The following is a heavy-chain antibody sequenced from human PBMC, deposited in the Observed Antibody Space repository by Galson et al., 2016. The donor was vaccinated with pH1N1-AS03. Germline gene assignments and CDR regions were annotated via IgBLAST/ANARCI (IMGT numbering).Heavy chain of an antibody. D-gene: IGHD2-15*01. Sequence: SETLSLTCSVSGASVSHYASYWGWIRQAPGKGLEWIATVSARGTTYHNPSLDSRLTISLDTSKNHFSLTLTPVTAADTAMYYCARDRRDCSGGSCSQDGWFDPWGQGILVVVSS. CDR2: VSARGTT. CDR1: GASVSHYASY. J-gene: IGHJ5*02. CDR3: ARDRRDCSGGSCSQDGWFDP. V-gene: IGHV4-39*07.